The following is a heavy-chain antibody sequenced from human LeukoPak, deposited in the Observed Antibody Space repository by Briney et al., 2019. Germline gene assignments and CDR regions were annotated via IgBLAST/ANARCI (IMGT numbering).Heavy chain of an antibody. D-gene: IGHD6-19*01. CDR1: GYTLTELS. Sequence: ASVKVSCKVSGYTLTELSMHWVRQAPGQRLEWMGWINAGNGNTKYSQEFQGRVTITRDTSASTAYMELSSLRSEDMAVYYCARARRDHYSSGWFNFDYWGQGTLVTVSS. V-gene: IGHV1-3*03. CDR2: INAGNGNT. J-gene: IGHJ4*02. CDR3: ARARRDHYSSGWFNFDY.